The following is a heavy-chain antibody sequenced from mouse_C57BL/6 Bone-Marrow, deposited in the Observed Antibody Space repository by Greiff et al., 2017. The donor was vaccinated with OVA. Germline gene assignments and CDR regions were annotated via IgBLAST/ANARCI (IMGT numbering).Heavy chain of an antibody. CDR2: IYPGNSDT. CDR1: GYTFTSYW. V-gene: IGHV1-5*01. CDR3: TRSYYDYQYYYAMDY. Sequence: EVKLQESGTVLARPGASVKMSCKTSGYTFTSYWMHWVKQRPGQGLEWIGAIYPGNSDTSYNQKFKGKAKLTAVTSASTAYMELSSLTNEDSAVYYCTRSYYDYQYYYAMDYWGQGTSVTVSS. D-gene: IGHD2-4*01. J-gene: IGHJ4*01.